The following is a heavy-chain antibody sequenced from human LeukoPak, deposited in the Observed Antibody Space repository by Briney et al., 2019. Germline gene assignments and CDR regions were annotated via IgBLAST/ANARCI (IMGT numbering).Heavy chain of an antibody. J-gene: IGHJ4*02. CDR3: ATSRSLDY. CDR2: IKQDGSEK. Sequence: PGGSLRLSCAASGFTFSSYWMSWVRQAPGKGLERVANIKQDGSEKYYVDSVKGRFTISGDNAKNSLYLQMNSLRVEDTAVYYCATSRSLDYWDQGTLVTVSS. CDR1: GFTFSSYW. V-gene: IGHV3-7*01.